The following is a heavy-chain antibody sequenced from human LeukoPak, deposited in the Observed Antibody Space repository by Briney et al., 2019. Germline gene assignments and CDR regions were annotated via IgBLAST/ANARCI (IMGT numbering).Heavy chain of an antibody. D-gene: IGHD1-26*01. CDR3: ASSPGGSYHFDY. CDR1: GFTFSSYS. Sequence: GGSLRLSCAASGFTFSSYSMNWVRQAPGKALEWVSSISSSSSYIYYADSVKGRFTISRDNAKNSLYLQMNSLRAEDTAVYYCASSPGGSYHFDYWGQGTLVTVSS. CDR2: ISSSSSYI. V-gene: IGHV3-21*01. J-gene: IGHJ4*02.